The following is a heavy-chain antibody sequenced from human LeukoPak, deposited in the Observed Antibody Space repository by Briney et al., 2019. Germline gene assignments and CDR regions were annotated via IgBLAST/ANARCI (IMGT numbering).Heavy chain of an antibody. V-gene: IGHV5-51*01. J-gene: IGHJ4*02. D-gene: IGHD5-12*01. CDR2: IYPGDSDT. Sequence: GEYLMTSCTGSGYSITSYWIGWVRQMPGKGLEWMGIIYPGDSDTRYSPSFQGQVTISADKSISTAYLQWSSLKASDTAMYYCARRGGYDQAFDYWGQGTLVTVSS. CDR1: GYSITSYW. CDR3: ARRGGYDQAFDY.